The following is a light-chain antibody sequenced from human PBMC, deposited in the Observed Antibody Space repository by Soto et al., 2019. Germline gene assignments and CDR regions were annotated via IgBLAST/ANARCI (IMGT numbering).Light chain of an antibody. V-gene: IGLV2-8*01. CDR2: EVN. CDR1: SSDVGGYNY. Sequence: QSALTQPPSASGSPGQSVAISCTGTSSDVGGYNYVSWYQQHPGKAPKLMIYEVNKRPSGVPDRFSGSKSGNTASLTVWGRDAEDEAEYHCSSYAVRSNVFGTG. J-gene: IGLJ6*01. CDR3: SSYAVRSNV.